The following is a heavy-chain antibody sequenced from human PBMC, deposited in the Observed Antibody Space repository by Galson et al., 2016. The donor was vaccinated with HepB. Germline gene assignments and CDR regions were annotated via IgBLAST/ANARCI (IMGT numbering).Heavy chain of an antibody. V-gene: IGHV4-59*12. J-gene: IGHJ6*02. Sequence: SETLSLTCTVSGGSISSYYWSWIRQPPGKGLEWIGYISYSGSTNYNPSLTSRLTISIDTSKNHFSLRLSSVTAADTAVYYCARDRQSHHYGMDVWGQGTTVTVSS. CDR3: ARDRQSHHYGMDV. CDR2: ISYSGST. CDR1: GGSISSYY.